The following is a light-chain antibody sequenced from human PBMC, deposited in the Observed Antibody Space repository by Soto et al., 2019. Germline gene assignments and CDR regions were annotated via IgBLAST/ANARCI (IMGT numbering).Light chain of an antibody. Sequence: QSVLTQPASVSVSPGQSITISCTGTSSDGGGYKFVSWYQQHPGKAPKLMIYEVSNRPSGVSSRFSGSKSGNTASLTISGLQAEDEADYYCGSYTGSIYVFETGTKLTVL. CDR1: SSDGGGYKF. V-gene: IGLV2-14*01. CDR3: GSYTGSIYV. CDR2: EVS. J-gene: IGLJ1*01.